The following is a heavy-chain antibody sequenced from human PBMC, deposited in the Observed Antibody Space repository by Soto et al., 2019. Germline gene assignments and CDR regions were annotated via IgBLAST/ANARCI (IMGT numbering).Heavy chain of an antibody. V-gene: IGHV3-48*01. CDR2: ISSSSSTI. CDR3: ASPLDGRTSNAFDI. J-gene: IGHJ3*02. CDR1: GFTFSSYS. Sequence: EVQLVESGGGLVQPGGSLRLSCAASGFTFSSYSMNWVRQAPGKGLEWVSYISSSSSTIYYADSVKGRFTISRDNANNSLYLQMNSLRAEDTAVYYCASPLDGRTSNAFDIWGQGTMVTVSS.